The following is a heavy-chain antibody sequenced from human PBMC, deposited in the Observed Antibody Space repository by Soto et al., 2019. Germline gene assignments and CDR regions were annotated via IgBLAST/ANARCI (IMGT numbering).Heavy chain of an antibody. CDR2: ISGGGDTT. V-gene: IGHV3-23*01. J-gene: IGHJ4*02. CDR3: AKGRGGSGSLTPRVDF. Sequence: EVQLLESGGGLVQPGGSLRLSCAASGFTFNNYAITWVRQAPGKGLEWVSAISGGGDTTSYADSVKGRFTVSRDGSKNTLYLQMSSLRAEDTALYYCAKGRGGSGSLTPRVDFWGQGNLVTVSS. CDR1: GFTFNNYA. D-gene: IGHD3-10*01.